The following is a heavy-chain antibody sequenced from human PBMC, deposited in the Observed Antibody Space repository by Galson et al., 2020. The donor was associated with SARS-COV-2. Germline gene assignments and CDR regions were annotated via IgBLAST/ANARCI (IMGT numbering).Heavy chain of an antibody. D-gene: IGHD4-17*01. CDR3: ARLHYGEYAPEAFDI. CDR2: TSHSEGT. Sequence: TLSITCAVSGTSIRSRSYSRNWLRQPPRTGLEWIRYTSHSEGTYYNPSLKSRVTISGDRSKNQFSLRLSSVTAADTAVYYCARLHYGEYAPEAFDIWGPGTRVTVAS. CDR1: GTSIRSRSYS. V-gene: IGHV4-30-2*01. J-gene: IGHJ3*02.